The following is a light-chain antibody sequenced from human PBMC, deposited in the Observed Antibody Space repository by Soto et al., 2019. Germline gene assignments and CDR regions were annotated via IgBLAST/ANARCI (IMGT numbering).Light chain of an antibody. CDR3: QQYNNWPPWT. CDR2: GAS. V-gene: IGKV3-15*01. J-gene: IGKJ1*01. Sequence: EIVMTQSPATLSVSPGERATLSCRASQSVSSNLAWYQQKPGQAPRLRIYGASTRATGIPARFSGSGSGTEFPLTISSLQSEDFAVYYCQQYNNWPPWTFGQGTKVEIK. CDR1: QSVSSN.